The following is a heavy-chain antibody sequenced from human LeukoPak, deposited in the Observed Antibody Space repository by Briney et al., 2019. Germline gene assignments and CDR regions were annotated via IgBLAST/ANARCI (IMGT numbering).Heavy chain of an antibody. V-gene: IGHV3-11*01. CDR3: ARDLRCSGGSCYSGGNWFDP. CDR2: ISSSGSTI. Sequence: GGSLRLSCAASGFTFSDYYMSWIRQAPGKGLEWVSYISSSGSTIYYADSVKGRFTISRDNAKNSLYLQMNSLRAEDTAVYYCARDLRCSGGSCYSGGNWFDPWGQGTLVTVSS. CDR1: GFTFSDYY. D-gene: IGHD2-15*01. J-gene: IGHJ5*02.